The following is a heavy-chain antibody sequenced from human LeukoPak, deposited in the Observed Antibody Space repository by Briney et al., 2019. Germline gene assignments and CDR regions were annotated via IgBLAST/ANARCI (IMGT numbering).Heavy chain of an antibody. Sequence: GGSLRLSCAASGFTLSNYWMSWVRQAPGKGLEWVATIKPDGSEKYYVDSVKGRFTISRDNAKNSLYLQMNSLRAEDTAVYYCARDRLTGYSNWFDPWGQGTLVTVSS. J-gene: IGHJ5*02. CDR2: IKPDGSEK. CDR3: ARDRLTGYSNWFDP. D-gene: IGHD3-9*01. CDR1: GFTLSNYW. V-gene: IGHV3-7*01.